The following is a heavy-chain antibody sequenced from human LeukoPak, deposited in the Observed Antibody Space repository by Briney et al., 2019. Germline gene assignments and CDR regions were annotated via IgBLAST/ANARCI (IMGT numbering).Heavy chain of an antibody. CDR2: IDPHSGGT. Sequence: ASVKVSCKASGYTFTGYYIHWVRQAPGQGLEWMGWIDPHSGGTNYAQQFQGRVTMTGDTSISIAYMELIRLRSDDTALYYCARAPSLDYGMDVWGQGTTVTVSS. CDR1: GYTFTGYY. J-gene: IGHJ6*02. V-gene: IGHV1-2*02. CDR3: ARAPSLDYGMDV.